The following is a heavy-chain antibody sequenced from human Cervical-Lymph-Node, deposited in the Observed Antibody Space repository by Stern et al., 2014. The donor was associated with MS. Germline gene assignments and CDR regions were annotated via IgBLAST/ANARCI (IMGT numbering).Heavy chain of an antibody. CDR2: ISTSSRYK. V-gene: IGHV3-21*01. J-gene: IGHJ4*02. CDR1: GFPFGSYT. Sequence: EMQLVESGGGLVKPGGSLRLSCTASGFPFGSYTMNWVRQAPGKGLEWVASISTSSRYKFYTDSLKGRFPISRDNARNSRYLQMNSLRVEDTAVYSCARDRCSTPNCPMDYWGQGTLVPFSS. D-gene: IGHD2-2*01. CDR3: ARDRCSTPNCPMDY.